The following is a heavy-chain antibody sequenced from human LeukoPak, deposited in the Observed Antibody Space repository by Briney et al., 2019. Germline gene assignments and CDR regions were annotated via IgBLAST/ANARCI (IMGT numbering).Heavy chain of an antibody. V-gene: IGHV3-30*04. CDR1: GFTFSIYA. CDR2: ISYDGSNR. J-gene: IGHJ4*02. D-gene: IGHD6-6*01. CDR3: ARERIAARRAFDY. Sequence: GGSLRLSCAASGFTFSIYAMHWVRQAPGKGLEWVAVISYDGSNRYYADSVKGRFTISRDNSKNTLYLQMNSLRAEDAAVYYCARERIAARRAFDYWGQGTLVTVSS.